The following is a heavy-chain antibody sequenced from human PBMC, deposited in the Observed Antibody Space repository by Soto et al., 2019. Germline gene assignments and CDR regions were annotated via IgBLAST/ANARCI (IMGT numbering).Heavy chain of an antibody. CDR3: ARDRSGSYSTRYYYGMDV. J-gene: IGHJ6*02. V-gene: IGHV3-30-3*01. D-gene: IGHD1-26*01. Sequence: PGGSLRLSCAASGFTFSSYAMHWVRQAPGKGLEWVAVISYDGSNKYYADSVKGRFTISRDNSKNTLYLQMNSLRAEDTAVYYCARDRSGSYSTRYYYGMDVWGLGTTVTVSS. CDR2: ISYDGSNK. CDR1: GFTFSSYA.